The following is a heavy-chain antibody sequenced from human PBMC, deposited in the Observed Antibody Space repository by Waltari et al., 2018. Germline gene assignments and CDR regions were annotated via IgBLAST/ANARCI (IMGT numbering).Heavy chain of an antibody. CDR1: GFTFSNYW. Sequence: EVQLVESGGGLVQPGGSLRLSCAASGFTFSNYWMHRVRQAPGKGLVGVSRINGDGGSTSYADFAKGRFTISRDNANNMLYLQMNSLRAEDTAVYYCTRTRYCSTTSCQVDWFDPWGQGTLVTVSS. J-gene: IGHJ5*02. CDR3: TRTRYCSTTSCQVDWFDP. D-gene: IGHD2-2*01. CDR2: INGDGGST. V-gene: IGHV3-74*01.